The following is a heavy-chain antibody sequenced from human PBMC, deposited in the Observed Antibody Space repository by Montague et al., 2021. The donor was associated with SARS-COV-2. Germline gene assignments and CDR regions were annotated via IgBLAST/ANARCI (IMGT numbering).Heavy chain of an antibody. Sequence: SETLSLTCTVSGGSISSSSYYWGWIRQPPGKGLEWIGSIYYSGSTYYNPSLKSRVTISADTSKNQFSLKLSSVTAADTAVYYCARAFTDWLRYYGMDVWGQGTTVTVSS. D-gene: IGHD3-9*01. CDR1: GGSISSSSYY. J-gene: IGHJ6*02. CDR2: IYYSGST. V-gene: IGHV4-39*01. CDR3: ARAFTDWLRYYGMDV.